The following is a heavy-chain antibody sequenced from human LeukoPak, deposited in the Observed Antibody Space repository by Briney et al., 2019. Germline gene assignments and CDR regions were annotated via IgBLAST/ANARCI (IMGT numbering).Heavy chain of an antibody. J-gene: IGHJ4*02. D-gene: IGHD2-15*01. CDR1: GFTFNTYV. CDR3: AKRSTDLGYCSGGSCYEFSN. Sequence: GGSLRLSCAASGFTFNTYVMSWVRQAPGKGLEWVSAISSSGGRTYYADSVKGRFTISRDNSKNTLYFQMNSLRAEDTAVYYCAKRSTDLGYCSGGSCYEFSNWGQGTLVTVSS. V-gene: IGHV3-23*01. CDR2: ISSSGGRT.